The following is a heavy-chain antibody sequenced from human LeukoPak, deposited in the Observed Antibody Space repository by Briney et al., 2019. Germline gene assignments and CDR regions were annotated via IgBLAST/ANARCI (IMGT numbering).Heavy chain of an antibody. CDR3: ARDQVVGANVRDALDI. CDR2: IWYDGSNK. Sequence: GGSLRLSCAASGFTFSSYGMFWVRQAPAKGLEWVAVIWYDGSNKYYADSVKGRFTISRDNAENSLYLEMNSLRVEDTAVYYCARDQVVGANVRDALDIWGQGIMVTVSS. J-gene: IGHJ3*02. D-gene: IGHD1-26*01. CDR1: GFTFSSYG. V-gene: IGHV3-33*01.